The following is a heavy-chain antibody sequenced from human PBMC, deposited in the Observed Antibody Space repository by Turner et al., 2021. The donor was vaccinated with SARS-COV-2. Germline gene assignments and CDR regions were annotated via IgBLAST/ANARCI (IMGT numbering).Heavy chain of an antibody. V-gene: IGHV4-59*08. CDR1: GGSISSYY. CDR3: ARHGFSGWDGGGMDV. J-gene: IGHJ6*02. D-gene: IGHD6-19*01. Sequence: QVQLQESGPGLVKPSETLSLTCTGSGGSISSYYWSWIRQPPGKGLEWIGYSHYSGSTNYNPSLKSRVTISVDTSKSQFSLKLSSVTAADTAVYYCARHGFSGWDGGGMDVWGQGTTVTVSS. CDR2: SHYSGST.